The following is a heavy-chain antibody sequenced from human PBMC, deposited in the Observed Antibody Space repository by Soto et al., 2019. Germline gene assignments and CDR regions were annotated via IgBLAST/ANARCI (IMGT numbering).Heavy chain of an antibody. CDR1: GFSVSSNY. Sequence: EVQLVESGGGLIQPGGSLRLSCAASGFSVSSNYMSWVRQAPGKGMEWVSVMYSGGRTYYADSVKGRFTISRDNSKHTLYLQMNSLRAEATAVYYCARDRVPQYDDFWSCHPLGLDVWGQGTTVTVSS. CDR2: MYSGGRT. CDR3: ARDRVPQYDDFWSCHPLGLDV. V-gene: IGHV3-53*01. D-gene: IGHD3-3*01. J-gene: IGHJ6*02.